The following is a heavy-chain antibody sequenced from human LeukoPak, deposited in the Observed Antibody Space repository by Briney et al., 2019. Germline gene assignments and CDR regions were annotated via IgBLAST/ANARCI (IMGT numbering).Heavy chain of an antibody. Sequence: GGSLRLSCAASGFTFSSNAMSWVRQAPGKGLEWVSAISGSGGSTYYADSVKGRFTISRDNSKNTLYLQMNSLRAEDTAVYYCAKHLYGSGSYYVDYWGQGTLVTVSS. V-gene: IGHV3-23*01. D-gene: IGHD3-10*01. J-gene: IGHJ4*02. CDR2: ISGSGGST. CDR3: AKHLYGSGSYYVDY. CDR1: GFTFSSNA.